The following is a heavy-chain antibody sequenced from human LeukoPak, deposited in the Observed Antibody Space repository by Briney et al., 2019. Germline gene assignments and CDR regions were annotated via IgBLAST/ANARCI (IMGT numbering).Heavy chain of an antibody. CDR2: INPNSGGT. D-gene: IGHD3-10*01. Sequence: ASVKVSRKASGYTFTGYYMHWVRQAPGQGLEWMGWINPNSGGTNYAQKFQGRVTMTRDTSISTAYMELSRLRSDDTAVYYCARDPGLYGSYYFDYWGQGTLVTVSS. V-gene: IGHV1-2*02. J-gene: IGHJ4*02. CDR1: GYTFTGYY. CDR3: ARDPGLYGSYYFDY.